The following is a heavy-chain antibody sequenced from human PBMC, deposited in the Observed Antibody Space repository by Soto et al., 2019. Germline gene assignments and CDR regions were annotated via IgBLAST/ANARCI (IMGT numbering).Heavy chain of an antibody. V-gene: IGHV1-46*01. J-gene: IGHJ4*02. Sequence: SVKDSCKASGYTFINYYIHWVRQAPGQGLEWLGMINPSSGHTNAAQKFQARVTLTRGPSTHTVDMDLSSLRSEYTAVYYCARSTDRYYFDYWGQGTLVTVSS. D-gene: IGHD1-26*01. CDR2: INPSSGHT. CDR3: ARSTDRYYFDY. CDR1: GYTFINYY.